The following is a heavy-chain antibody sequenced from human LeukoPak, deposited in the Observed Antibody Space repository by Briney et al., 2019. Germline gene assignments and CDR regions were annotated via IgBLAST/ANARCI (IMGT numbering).Heavy chain of an antibody. CDR1: GGTFSSYA. CDR2: IIPTFGTA. J-gene: IGHJ2*01. D-gene: IGHD6-19*01. Sequence: SVKVSCKASGGTFSSYAISWVRQAPGQGLEWMGGIIPTFGTANYAQKFQGRVTITADESTSTAYMELSSLRSEDTAVYYCASPLAEQWLYIDDWYFDLWGRGTLVTVSS. V-gene: IGHV1-69*13. CDR3: ASPLAEQWLYIDDWYFDL.